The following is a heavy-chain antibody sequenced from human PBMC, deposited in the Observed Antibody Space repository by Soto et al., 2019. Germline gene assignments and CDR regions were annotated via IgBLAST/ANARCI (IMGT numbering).Heavy chain of an antibody. Sequence: ELQVVESGGGLIHPGGSLRLSCGASGFTVNSNYMSWVRQAPGKGLEWVSVIYSGGDIYYADSVKGRFTISRDDSKTNVYLQMNSLRADDAAIYYCAKGNLEGLDFWGQGTLVSVSS. D-gene: IGHD3-3*01. CDR3: AKGNLEGLDF. J-gene: IGHJ4*02. V-gene: IGHV3-53*01. CDR2: IYSGGDI. CDR1: GFTVNSNY.